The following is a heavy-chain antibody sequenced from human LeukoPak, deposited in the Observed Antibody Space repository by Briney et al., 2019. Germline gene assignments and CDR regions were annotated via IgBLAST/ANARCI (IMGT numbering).Heavy chain of an antibody. CDR1: GYSFTSSW. CDR2: IDPSDSYT. D-gene: IGHD6-19*01. J-gene: IGHJ6*02. V-gene: IGHV5-10-1*01. CDR3: ARLPGIAVAGHYYYYGMDV. Sequence: GESLKISCKGSGYSFTSSWISWVRQMPGKGLEWMGRIDPSDSYTNYSPSFQGHVTISADKSISTAYLQWSSLKASDTAMYYCARLPGIAVAGHYYYYGMDVWGQGTTVTVSS.